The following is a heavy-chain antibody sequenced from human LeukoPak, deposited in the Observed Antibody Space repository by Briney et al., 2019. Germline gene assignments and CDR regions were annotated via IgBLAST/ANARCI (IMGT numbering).Heavy chain of an antibody. Sequence: GGSLRLSCAASGFPFSTYGMNWVRQAPGKGLEWVSGISPTGDITYYVDSVMGRFTISRDNPKSTVYLQMNSLRVEDTAVYYCVRDRDWGAFDVWGQVTMVTVSS. CDR1: GFPFSTYG. J-gene: IGHJ3*01. V-gene: IGHV3-23*01. CDR3: VRDRDWGAFDV. CDR2: ISPTGDIT. D-gene: IGHD3/OR15-3a*01.